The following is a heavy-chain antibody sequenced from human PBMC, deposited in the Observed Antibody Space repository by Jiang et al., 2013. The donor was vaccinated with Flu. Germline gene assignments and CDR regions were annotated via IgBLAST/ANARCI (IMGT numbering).Heavy chain of an antibody. Sequence: VQLLESGGGVVQPGRSLRLSCAASGFTFSSYAMHWVRQAPGKGLEWVAVISYDGSNKYYADSVKGRFTISRDNSKNTLYLQMNSLRAEDTAVYYCARDNSGPLDYWGQGTLVTVSS. V-gene: IGHV3-30*04. J-gene: IGHJ4*02. D-gene: IGHD1-26*01. CDR2: ISYDGSNK. CDR3: ARDNSGPLDY. CDR1: GFTFSSYA.